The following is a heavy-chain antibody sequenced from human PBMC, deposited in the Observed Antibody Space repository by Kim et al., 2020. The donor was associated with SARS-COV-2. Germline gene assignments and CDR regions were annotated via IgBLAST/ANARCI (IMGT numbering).Heavy chain of an antibody. J-gene: IGHJ5*01. D-gene: IGHD4-4*01. CDR3: TVARDGTFWFDP. V-gene: IGHV5-51*01. CDR2: MFLRNFDA. CDR1: GYNFANYW. Sequence: GESLKISCKASGYNFANYWIGWVRQMPGAGLEWLGIMFLRNFDARYSPSMQGHVTMSADESISTAYLQWSSLQASDTALYYCTVARDGTFWFDPWGQGTLVTVSS.